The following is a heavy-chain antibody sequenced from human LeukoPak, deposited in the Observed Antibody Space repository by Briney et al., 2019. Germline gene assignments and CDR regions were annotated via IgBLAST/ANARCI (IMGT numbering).Heavy chain of an antibody. Sequence: ASVKVSCKASGYTFTSYYMHWVRQAPGQGLEWMGIINPSGGSASYAQKFQGRVTMTRDMSTSTVYMELSSLRSEDTAVYYCARAANDGYNSYPWAFDYWGRGTLVTVSS. CDR3: ARAANDGYNSYPWAFDY. V-gene: IGHV1-46*01. J-gene: IGHJ4*02. CDR2: INPSGGSA. CDR1: GYTFTSYY. D-gene: IGHD5-12*01.